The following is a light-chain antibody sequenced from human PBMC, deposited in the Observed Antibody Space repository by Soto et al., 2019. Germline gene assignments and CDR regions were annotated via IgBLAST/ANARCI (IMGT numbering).Light chain of an antibody. V-gene: IGKV3-15*01. CDR3: QQYHNWWT. CDR2: GAS. Sequence: EIVMTQSPATLSVSPGERATLSCRASQSVSSNLAWYQQKPGQAPRLPIYGASTRATGVPTRFSGSGSGTEFTLTVSSLQSEDFAVYYCQQYHNWWTFGQGTKVEIK. J-gene: IGKJ1*01. CDR1: QSVSSN.